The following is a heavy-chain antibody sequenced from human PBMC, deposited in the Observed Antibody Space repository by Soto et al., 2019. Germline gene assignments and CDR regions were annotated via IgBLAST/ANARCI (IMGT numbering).Heavy chain of an antibody. V-gene: IGHV3-66*01. Sequence: GGSLRLSCAASGFTVSSNYMSWVRQAPGKGLEWVSVIYSGGSTYYADSVKGRFTISRDNSKNTLYLQMNSLRAEDTAVYYCARENLAARRGAYYYYYYYMDVWGKGTTVTVSS. CDR3: ARENLAARRGAYYYYYYYMDV. D-gene: IGHD6-6*01. J-gene: IGHJ6*03. CDR1: GFTVSSNY. CDR2: IYSGGST.